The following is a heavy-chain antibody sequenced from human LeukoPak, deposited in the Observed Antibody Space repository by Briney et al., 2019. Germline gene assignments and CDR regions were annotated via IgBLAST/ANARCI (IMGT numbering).Heavy chain of an antibody. J-gene: IGHJ6*02. CDR3: ARDQTTWNYYYYGMDV. Sequence: PSETLSLTCTVSGGSISGGGYYWSWIRQHPGKGLEWIGYIYYSGSTYYNPSLKSRVTISVDTSKNQFSLKLSSVTAADTAVYYCARDQTTWNYYYYGMDVWGQGTTVTVSS. V-gene: IGHV4-31*03. D-gene: IGHD1-14*01. CDR1: GGSISGGGYY. CDR2: IYYSGST.